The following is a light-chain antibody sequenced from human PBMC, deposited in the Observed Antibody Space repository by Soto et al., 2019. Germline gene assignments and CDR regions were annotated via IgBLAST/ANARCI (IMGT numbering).Light chain of an antibody. CDR1: LPISTY. V-gene: IGKV1-39*01. J-gene: IGKJ4*01. Sequence: DIQMTQSPSCLTASVGDRVTITWRASLPISTYLNWYQQEPGKAPKLLIYAASSLQSGVPSRFSGSGSGTDFTLTISNLQFEDFATFYCQQSYSTRLNFGGGTKVDIK. CDR2: AAS. CDR3: QQSYSTRLN.